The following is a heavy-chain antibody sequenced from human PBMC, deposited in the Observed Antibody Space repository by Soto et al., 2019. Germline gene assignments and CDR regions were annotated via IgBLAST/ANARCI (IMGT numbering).Heavy chain of an antibody. V-gene: IGHV1-69*13. D-gene: IGHD3-10*01. CDR3: ARGDYYGSGSYYWFDP. CDR1: GGTFSSYA. Sequence: SVKVSCKASGGTFSSYAISWVRQAPGQGLEWMGVIIPIFGRANYAQKFQGRVTITADEATSTAYMELSSLRSEDTAVYYCARGDYYGSGSYYWFDPWGQGTLVTVSS. J-gene: IGHJ5*02. CDR2: IIPIFGRA.